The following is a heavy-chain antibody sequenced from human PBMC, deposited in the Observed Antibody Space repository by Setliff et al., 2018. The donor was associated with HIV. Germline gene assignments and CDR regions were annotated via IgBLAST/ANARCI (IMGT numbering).Heavy chain of an antibody. CDR1: GYSFTDYY. CDR3: AREGQDSGGWYYFDY. D-gene: IGHD6-19*01. Sequence: ASVKVSCKASGYSFTDYYMHWVRQAPGQGLEYMGRINPKSGATIYAENFQGRVTMTRDMSISTAYMEVNRLTSDDAALYYCAREGQDSGGWYYFDYWGQGTLVTVSS. CDR2: INPKSGAT. V-gene: IGHV1-2*06. J-gene: IGHJ4*02.